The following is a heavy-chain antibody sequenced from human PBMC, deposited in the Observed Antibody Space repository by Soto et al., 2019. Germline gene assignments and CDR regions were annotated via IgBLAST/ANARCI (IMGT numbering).Heavy chain of an antibody. D-gene: IGHD1-26*01. Sequence: SVKVSCKASGYTFTSFPVHWVRQAPGQGLEWMGGIIPIFGTTNYARRFQGRVTITADKSTSTAYMELRSLRSEDTAVYYCARGTRSGSYYYYGLDVWGQGTTVTVSS. J-gene: IGHJ6*02. V-gene: IGHV1-69*06. CDR2: IIPIFGTT. CDR1: GYTFTSFP. CDR3: ARGTRSGSYYYYGLDV.